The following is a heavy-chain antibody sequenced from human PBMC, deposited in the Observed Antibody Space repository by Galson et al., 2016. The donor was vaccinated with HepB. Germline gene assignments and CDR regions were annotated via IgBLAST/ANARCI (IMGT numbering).Heavy chain of an antibody. J-gene: IGHJ5*02. CDR1: GGSIATSNSY. CDR3: ARNITPIRGGENWFDP. CDR2: TYYSGST. Sequence: SETLSLTCSVSGGSIATSNSYWAWIRQPPGKGLEWIGSTYYSGSTHYNPSLKSRLTVSVDTSKTQFSLTLTSVTAADTGVYYCARNITPIRGGENWFDPWGQGTLVTVSS. D-gene: IGHD1-20*01. V-gene: IGHV4-39*01.